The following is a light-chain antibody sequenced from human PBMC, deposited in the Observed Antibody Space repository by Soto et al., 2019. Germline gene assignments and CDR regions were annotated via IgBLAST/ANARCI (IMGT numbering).Light chain of an antibody. J-gene: IGKJ3*01. CDR3: QQYGSSPPFT. CDR2: GAS. Sequence: IVLTQYPGTLSLTPGERATLSCRASQSVSSSYLAWYQQKPGQAPRLLIYGASSRATGIPYRFSGSGSGTDFTLTISRLEPEDSAVYYCQQYGSSPPFTFGPGTREDIK. V-gene: IGKV3-20*01. CDR1: QSVSSSY.